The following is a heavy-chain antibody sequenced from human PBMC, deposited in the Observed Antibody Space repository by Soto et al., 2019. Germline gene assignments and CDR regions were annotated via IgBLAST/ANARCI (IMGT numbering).Heavy chain of an antibody. Sequence: ASVKVSCKASGYTFTSYARHWVRQAPGQRLEGMGWINDGNGNTKYSQKFQGRVTITMDTSARKADMELSSLRYEDTAVYYCGRDLSVRRADAFDIWGQGTMVTVSS. J-gene: IGHJ3*02. CDR2: INDGNGNT. CDR3: GRDLSVRRADAFDI. CDR1: GYTFTSYA. V-gene: IGHV1-3*01.